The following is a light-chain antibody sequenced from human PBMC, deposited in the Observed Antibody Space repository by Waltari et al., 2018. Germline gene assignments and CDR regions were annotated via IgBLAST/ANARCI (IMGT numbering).Light chain of an antibody. CDR1: QSVSSN. J-gene: IGKJ3*01. Sequence: EIVMTQSPATLSVSPGERATLSCRASQSVSSNLAWYQQKPGQAPRLLIYGASTRATAIPARFSCSGSGTEFTLTISSLQSEDFAVYYCQQYNNWPPSFTFGPGTKVDIK. CDR2: GAS. CDR3: QQYNNWPPSFT. V-gene: IGKV3-15*01.